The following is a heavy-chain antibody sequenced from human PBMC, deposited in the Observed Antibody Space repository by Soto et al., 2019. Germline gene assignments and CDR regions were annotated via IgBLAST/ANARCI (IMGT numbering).Heavy chain of an antibody. CDR1: GGTFNFYA. Sequence: QVLLVQSGAAVKKPGSSVKVSCKASGGTFNFYAISWVRQAPGQGLEWMGGIIPMFGTANYTQKFQGRVTITADESTSTVYMELNSLRSEDTAVYYCAKEGPSDYVWGTIRKVDYWGQGTLVTVSS. V-gene: IGHV1-69*01. J-gene: IGHJ4*02. CDR3: AKEGPSDYVWGTIRKVDY. D-gene: IGHD3-16*01. CDR2: IIPMFGTA.